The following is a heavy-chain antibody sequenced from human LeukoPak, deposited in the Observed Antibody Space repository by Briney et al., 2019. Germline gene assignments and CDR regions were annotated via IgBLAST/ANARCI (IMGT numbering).Heavy chain of an antibody. Sequence: ASVKVSCKASGYTFTSYYMHWVRQAPGQGLEWMGIINPSGGSTSYAQKFQGRVTMTRDTSTSTVYMELSSLRSEDTAVYYCARGSVKYCSSTSCYLGYWGQGTLVTVSS. CDR1: GYTFTSYY. V-gene: IGHV1-46*01. CDR3: ARGSVKYCSSTSCYLGY. CDR2: INPSGGST. D-gene: IGHD2-2*01. J-gene: IGHJ4*02.